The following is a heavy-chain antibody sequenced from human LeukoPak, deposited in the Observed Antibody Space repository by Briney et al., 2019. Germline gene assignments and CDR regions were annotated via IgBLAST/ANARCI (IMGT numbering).Heavy chain of an antibody. Sequence: SVKVSCKASRGTFSNYAISWVRQAPGQGLEWMGGIIPILGTANNAQKFQGRVTITADESTSTAYMELSSLRSEDTAVYYCARDWGLIGTTDWGGHENWFDPWGQGTLVTVSS. CDR1: RGTFSNYA. CDR2: IIPILGTA. D-gene: IGHD1-7*01. CDR3: ARDWGLIGTTDWGGHENWFDP. J-gene: IGHJ5*02. V-gene: IGHV1-69*13.